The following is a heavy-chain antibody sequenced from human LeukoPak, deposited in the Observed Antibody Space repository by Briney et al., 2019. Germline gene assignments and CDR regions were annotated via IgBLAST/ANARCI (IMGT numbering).Heavy chain of an antibody. V-gene: IGHV3-30-3*01. D-gene: IGHD2-15*01. J-gene: IGHJ4*02. CDR3: AAEYCSGGSCYTGHSGHDY. CDR1: GFTFSSYA. CDR2: ISYDGSNK. Sequence: TGGSLRLSCAASGFTFSSYAMHWVRQAPGKGLEWVAVISYDGSNKYYADSVKGRFTISRDTFSNTLYLQMNSLRADDTAVYYCAAEYCSGGSCYTGHSGHDYWGQGTLVTVSS.